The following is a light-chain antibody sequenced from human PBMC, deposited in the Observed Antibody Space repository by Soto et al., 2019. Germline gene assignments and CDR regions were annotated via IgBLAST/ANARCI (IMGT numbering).Light chain of an antibody. Sequence: EIVLTQSPATLSLSPGERATLSCRASQSVSSYLAGYQQKPGQAPRLLIYDASNRATGIPARFSGSGSGTDFTTTISSREPEDFAVYYCQQRSNAWTFGQGTKVDIK. CDR3: QQRSNAWT. J-gene: IGKJ1*01. CDR2: DAS. V-gene: IGKV3-11*01. CDR1: QSVSSY.